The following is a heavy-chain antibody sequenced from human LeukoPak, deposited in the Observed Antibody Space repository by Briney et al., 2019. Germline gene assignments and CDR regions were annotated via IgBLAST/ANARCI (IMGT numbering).Heavy chain of an antibody. D-gene: IGHD4-17*01. CDR3: ARGGTTVTPKNFDF. CDR2: IKQDGSQK. V-gene: IGHV3-7*01. J-gene: IGHJ4*02. CDR1: GFTFSSYW. Sequence: PGGSLRLSCAASGFTFSSYWMSWVRQAPGKGLERVANIKQDGSQKYYVDSVKGRFTISRDNAKNSLYLQMNSLRAEDTAVCYCARGGTTVTPKNFDFWGQGTLVTVSS.